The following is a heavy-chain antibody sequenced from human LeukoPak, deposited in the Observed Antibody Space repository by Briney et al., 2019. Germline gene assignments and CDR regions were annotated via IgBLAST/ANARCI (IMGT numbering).Heavy chain of an antibody. CDR1: GFTFSSYG. D-gene: IGHD3-3*01. CDR3: AKGRTYDFWSGYYMSGAFDI. Sequence: PGGSLRLSCAASGFTFSSYGMHWVRQAPGKGLEWVAFIRYDGSNKYYADSVKGRFTISRDNSKNTLYLQMNSLRAEDTAVYYCAKGRTYDFWSGYYMSGAFDIWGQGTMVTVSS. CDR2: IRYDGSNK. V-gene: IGHV3-30*02. J-gene: IGHJ3*02.